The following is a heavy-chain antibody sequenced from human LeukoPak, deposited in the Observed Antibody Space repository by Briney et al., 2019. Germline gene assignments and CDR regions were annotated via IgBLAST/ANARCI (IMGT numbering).Heavy chain of an antibody. Sequence: GGSLRLSCAASGFNFDTYSMNWVRQAPGKGLEWVAVISYDGSNKYYADSVKGRFTISRDNSKNTLYLQMNSLRAEDTAVYYCARGQRGGYFDWLNYFDYWGQGTLVTVSS. CDR3: ARGQRGGYFDWLNYFDY. D-gene: IGHD3-9*01. CDR1: GFNFDTYS. J-gene: IGHJ4*02. V-gene: IGHV3-30*03. CDR2: ISYDGSNK.